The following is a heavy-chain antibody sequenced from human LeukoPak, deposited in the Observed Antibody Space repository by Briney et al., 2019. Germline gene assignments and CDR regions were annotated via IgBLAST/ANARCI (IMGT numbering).Heavy chain of an antibody. J-gene: IGHJ5*02. CDR2: VSAGGSGT. CDR3: AKGSPARPNWFYP. V-gene: IGHV3-23*01. D-gene: IGHD3-10*01. Sequence: GGSLRLSCAASGFTFSSHAMSWVRQAPGKGLDWVSSVSAGGSGTYYADSVKGRFTISRDNSKNTLYLQMNSLRAEDTAVYYCAKGSPARPNWFYPWGQGTLVTVSS. CDR1: GFTFSSHA.